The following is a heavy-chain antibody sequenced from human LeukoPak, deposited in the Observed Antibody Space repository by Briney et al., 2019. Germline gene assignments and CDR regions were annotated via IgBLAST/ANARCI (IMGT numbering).Heavy chain of an antibody. D-gene: IGHD3-22*01. CDR3: AKLVSISRIYDSRANDAFDI. V-gene: IGHV3-9*01. CDR2: ISWNSGSI. J-gene: IGHJ3*02. Sequence: GGSLRLSCAASGFTFDDYAMHWVRQAPGKGLEWVSGISWNSGSIGYADSVKGRFTISRDNAKNSLYLQMNSLRAEDTALYYCAKLVSISRIYDSRANDAFDIWGQGTMVTVSS. CDR1: GFTFDDYA.